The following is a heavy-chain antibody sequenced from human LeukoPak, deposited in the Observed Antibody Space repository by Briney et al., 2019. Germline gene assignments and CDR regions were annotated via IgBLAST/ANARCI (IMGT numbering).Heavy chain of an antibody. J-gene: IGHJ3*02. CDR2: IDWDDDK. V-gene: IGHV2-70*04. D-gene: IGHD3-22*01. Sequence: SGPTLVNPTQTLTLTCTFSGFSLSTSGMRVSWIRQPPGKALEWLARIDWDDDKFYSTSLKTRLTISMDTSKTQVVLTMTKMDPVDTATYYCARAIRYDSSRGAFDIWGQGTMVTVSA. CDR1: GFSLSTSGMR. CDR3: ARAIRYDSSRGAFDI.